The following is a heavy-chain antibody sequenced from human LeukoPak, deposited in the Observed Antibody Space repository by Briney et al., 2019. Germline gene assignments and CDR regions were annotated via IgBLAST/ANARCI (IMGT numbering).Heavy chain of an antibody. CDR3: ARGVHYDGSDYFDY. CDR2: MNPNSGNT. Sequence: AASVKVSCKASGYTFTSYDINWVRQATGQGLEWMGWMNPNSGNTGYAQKFQGRVTMTRNTSISTAYMELSSLRSEDTAVYYCARGVHYDGSDYFDYWGQGTLVTVSS. CDR1: GYTFTSYD. V-gene: IGHV1-8*01. D-gene: IGHD3-22*01. J-gene: IGHJ4*02.